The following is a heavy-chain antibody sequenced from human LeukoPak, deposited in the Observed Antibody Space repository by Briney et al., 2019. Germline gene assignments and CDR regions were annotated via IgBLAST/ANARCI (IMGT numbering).Heavy chain of an antibody. V-gene: IGHV4-34*01. Sequence: SETLSLTCAVYGGSFSGYYWSGIRQPPGKGLEWVGEINHSGSTNYNPSLKSRVTISVDTSKNQFSLKLSSVTAADTAVYYCARYYYGSGSYPDAFDIWGQGTMVTVSS. J-gene: IGHJ3*02. D-gene: IGHD3-10*01. CDR3: ARYYYGSGSYPDAFDI. CDR2: INHSGST. CDR1: GGSFSGYY.